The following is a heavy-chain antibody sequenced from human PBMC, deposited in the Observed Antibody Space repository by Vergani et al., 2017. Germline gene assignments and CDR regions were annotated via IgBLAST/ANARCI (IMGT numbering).Heavy chain of an antibody. D-gene: IGHD3-22*01. CDR1: GGTFSSYA. Sequence: QVQLVQSGAEVKKPGSSVKVSCKASGGTFSSYAISWVRQAPGQGLEWMGGIIPIFGTANYAQKFQGRVTITADKSTSTAYMELSSLRSEDTAVYYCARVPYYDSSGSGYYFDYWGQGTLVTVSS. CDR3: ARVPYYDSSGSGYYFDY. CDR2: IIPIFGTA. V-gene: IGHV1-69*06. J-gene: IGHJ4*02.